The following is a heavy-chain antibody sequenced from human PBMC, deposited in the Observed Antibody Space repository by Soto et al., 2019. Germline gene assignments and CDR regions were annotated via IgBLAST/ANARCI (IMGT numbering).Heavy chain of an antibody. D-gene: IGHD2-15*01. Sequence: GGSLRLSCAASGFTFSSYAMTWVRQAPGKGLEWVSAISGTGGSTYYADSVKGRFTISRDNSENTLYLQMNSLRAEDTAVYYCAKDSWVAASFWLPHWGQGTLVTVSS. CDR3: AKDSWVAASFWLPH. CDR1: GFTFSSYA. V-gene: IGHV3-23*01. CDR2: ISGTGGST. J-gene: IGHJ4*02.